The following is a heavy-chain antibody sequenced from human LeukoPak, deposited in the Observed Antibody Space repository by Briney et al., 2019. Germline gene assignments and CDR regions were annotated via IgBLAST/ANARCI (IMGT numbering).Heavy chain of an antibody. V-gene: IGHV3-30*02. CDR3: AKAADGYKPFDY. J-gene: IGHJ4*02. Sequence: GGSLRLSCAASGFTFSSYGMHWVCQAPGKGLEWVAFIRYDGSNKYYADSVKGRFTISRDNSKNTLYLQMNSLRADDTAVYYCAKAADGYKPFDYWGQGTLVTVSS. CDR2: IRYDGSNK. CDR1: GFTFSSYG. D-gene: IGHD5-24*01.